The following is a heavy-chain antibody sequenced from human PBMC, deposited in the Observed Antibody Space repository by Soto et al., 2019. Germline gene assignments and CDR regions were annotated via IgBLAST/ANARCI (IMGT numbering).Heavy chain of an antibody. Sequence: PGGFLRLSCAASGFTFSSYAMSWVRQAPGKGLEWVSAISGSGGSTYYADSVKGRFTISRDNSKNTLYLQMNSLRAEDTAVYYCAKAVGGSGSYGYYYYGMDVWGQGTTVTVSS. CDR1: GFTFSSYA. J-gene: IGHJ6*02. CDR2: ISGSGGST. CDR3: AKAVGGSGSYGYYYYGMDV. D-gene: IGHD3-10*01. V-gene: IGHV3-23*01.